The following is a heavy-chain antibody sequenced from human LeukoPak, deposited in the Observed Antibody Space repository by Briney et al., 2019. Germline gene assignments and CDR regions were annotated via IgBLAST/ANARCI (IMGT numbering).Heavy chain of an antibody. CDR1: GFTFSDYY. CDR3: ARDAVAGTVGENFDY. CDR2: ISSSSSYI. D-gene: IGHD6-19*01. Sequence: PGGSLRLSCAASGFTFSDYYMSWIRQAPGKGLEWVSSISSSSSYIYYADSVKGRSTISRDNAKNSLYLQMNNLRAEDTAVYYCARDAVAGTVGENFDYWGQRTLVTVSS. J-gene: IGHJ4*02. V-gene: IGHV3-11*06.